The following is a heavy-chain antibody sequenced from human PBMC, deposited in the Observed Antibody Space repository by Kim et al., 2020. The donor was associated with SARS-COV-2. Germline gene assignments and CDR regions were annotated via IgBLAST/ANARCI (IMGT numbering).Heavy chain of an antibody. CDR3: AGDPRILYSGNWFDP. V-gene: IGHV1-3*01. J-gene: IGHJ5*02. D-gene: IGHD2-8*01. Sequence: QKVQGRVTITRDTSARTAYMELSSLRSEDTAVYYCAGDPRILYSGNWFDPWGQGTLVTVSS.